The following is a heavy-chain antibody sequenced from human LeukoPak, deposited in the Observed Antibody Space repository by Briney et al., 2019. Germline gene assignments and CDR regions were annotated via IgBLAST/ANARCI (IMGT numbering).Heavy chain of an antibody. CDR2: ISSSSSYI. CDR1: GFSFSSYN. D-gene: IGHD6-19*01. V-gene: IGHV3-21*01. CDR3: ARDRVPYSSGPTSLDY. Sequence: GGSLRLSCEVSGFSFSSYNMHWVRQAPGKGLEWVSFISSSSSYIYYTDSVKGRFTISRDNAQNSLFLQMNSLRAEDTAVYYCARDRVPYSSGPTSLDYWGQGILVTVSS. J-gene: IGHJ4*02.